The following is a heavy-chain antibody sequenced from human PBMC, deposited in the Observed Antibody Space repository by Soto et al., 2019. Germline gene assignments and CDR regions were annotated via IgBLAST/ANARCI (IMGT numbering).Heavy chain of an antibody. V-gene: IGHV1-18*01. CDR1: GYTFTSYG. Sequence: QVQLVQSGAEVKKPGASVKVSCKASGYTFTSYGISWVRQAPGQGLEWMGWISAYNGNTNYAQKLQGRVTMTTDTSTSTAYMELRSLRSDDTAVYYCAGVLYGDPLYYYYYGMDVWGQGTTVTVSS. CDR3: AGVLYGDPLYYYYYGMDV. CDR2: ISAYNGNT. D-gene: IGHD4-17*01. J-gene: IGHJ6*02.